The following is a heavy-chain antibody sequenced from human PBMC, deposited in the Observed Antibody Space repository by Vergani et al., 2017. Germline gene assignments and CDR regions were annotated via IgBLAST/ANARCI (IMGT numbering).Heavy chain of an antibody. CDR2: NDPNSGGT. CDR1: GYTFTGYY. Sequence: QVQLVQSGAEVKKPGASVKVSCKASGYTFTGYYMHWVRQAPGQGLEWMGWNDPNSGGTNSAQKFQGRVTMTRDTSISTAYMELSRLRSDDTAVYYCARSSYYYDSRGYYYWGQGTLVTVSS. CDR3: ARSSYYYDSRGYYY. J-gene: IGHJ4*02. V-gene: IGHV1-2*02. D-gene: IGHD3-22*01.